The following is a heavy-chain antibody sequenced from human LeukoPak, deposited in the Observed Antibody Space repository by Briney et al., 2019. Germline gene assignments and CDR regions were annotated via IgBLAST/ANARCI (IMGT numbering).Heavy chain of an antibody. J-gene: IGHJ3*02. CDR1: VYIFSIYS. V-gene: IGHV3-21*01. Sequence: GGPLTLPCGPSVYIFSIYSVNWVRRSRGKAVEWVSSISNSSSYIYYSDSVKGRFTISRDNAKNSLYLQMSSLRAEDTAVYYCARADCAAFDIWGQGTMVTASS. D-gene: IGHD2-21*01. CDR2: ISNSSSYI. CDR3: ARADCAAFDI.